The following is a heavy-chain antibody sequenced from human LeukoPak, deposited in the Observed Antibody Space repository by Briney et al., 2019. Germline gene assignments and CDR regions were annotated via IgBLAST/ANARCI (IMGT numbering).Heavy chain of an antibody. CDR1: GFTFSNYE. CDR2: ISSGNTI. D-gene: IGHD3-22*01. J-gene: IGHJ4*02. Sequence: GGSLRLSCAASGFTFSNYEMNWARQAPGKGLEWVSYISSGNTIYYADSVKGRFTISRDNAKNSLYLQMNSLRAEDTALYYCTRESYVTMIIGDYWGQGTLVTVSS. V-gene: IGHV3-48*03. CDR3: TRESYVTMIIGDY.